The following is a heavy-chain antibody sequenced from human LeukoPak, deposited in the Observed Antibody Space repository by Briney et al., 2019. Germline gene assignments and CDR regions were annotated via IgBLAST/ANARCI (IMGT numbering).Heavy chain of an antibody. V-gene: IGHV3-33*01. D-gene: IGHD1-7*01. CDR1: GYTFSSLG. CDR3: TRVYGNCGTFDA. J-gene: IGHJ4*02. CDR2: IWYDGSKK. Sequence: TGGSLRLSGAASGYTFSSLGMHWVLQAPGKGLEWVAVIWYDGSKKYYADAVKGRFTVSRDNSKNRVYLEMNSLRVEDTAVYYCTRVYGNCGTFDAWGQGTLVTVSS.